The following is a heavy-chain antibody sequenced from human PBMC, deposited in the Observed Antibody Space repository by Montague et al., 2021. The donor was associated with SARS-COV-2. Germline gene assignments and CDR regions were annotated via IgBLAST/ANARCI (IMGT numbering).Heavy chain of an antibody. Sequence: SKTLSLTCAVYGGSLSGHYWSWIRQPPWAGQEWIAEISHSGSTSYNPYPKRRGPISVDTSKNRFYLKLSLATAADTAVNYCVRVPYRLLFVPSDYGMDGWGQGATVTVSS. CDR1: GGSLSGHY. J-gene: IGHJ6*02. CDR2: ISHSGST. V-gene: IGHV4-34*01. CDR3: VRVPYRLLFVPSDYGMDG. D-gene: IGHD2-8*01.